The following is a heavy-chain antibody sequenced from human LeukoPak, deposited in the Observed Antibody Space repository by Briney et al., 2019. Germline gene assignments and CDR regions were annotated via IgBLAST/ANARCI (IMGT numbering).Heavy chain of an antibody. Sequence: PSETLSLTCAVSGYSISSSNWWGWIRQPPGKGLEWIGYIYYSGSTYYNPSLKSRVTMSVDTSKNQFSLKLSSVTAVDTAVYYCARDGDADIVATPLYYFDYWGQGTLVTVSS. J-gene: IGHJ4*02. CDR3: ARDGDADIVATPLYYFDY. CDR1: GYSISSSNW. CDR2: IYYSGST. V-gene: IGHV4-28*03. D-gene: IGHD5-12*01.